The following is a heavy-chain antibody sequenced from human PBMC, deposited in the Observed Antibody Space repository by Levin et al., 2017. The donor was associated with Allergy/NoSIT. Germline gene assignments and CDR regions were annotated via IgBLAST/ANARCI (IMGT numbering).Heavy chain of an antibody. J-gene: IGHJ4*02. CDR1: GFTFSSYG. CDR2: IWYDGSNK. D-gene: IGHD6-19*01. CDR3: ARDSRYSSGWYYFDY. Sequence: GESLKISCAASGFTFSSYGMHWVRQAPGKGLEWVAVIWYDGSNKYYADSVKGRFTISRDNSKNTLYLQMNSLRAEDTAVYYCARDSRYSSGWYYFDYWGQGTLVSVSS. V-gene: IGHV3-33*01.